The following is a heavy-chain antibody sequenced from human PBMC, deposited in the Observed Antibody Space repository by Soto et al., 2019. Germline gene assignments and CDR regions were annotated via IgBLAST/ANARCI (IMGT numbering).Heavy chain of an antibody. D-gene: IGHD3-10*01. CDR2: IKPDGSAT. CDR3: AKVQNRYYYGSNWFDP. J-gene: IGHJ5*02. V-gene: IGHV3-7*03. CDR1: GFTFGSYW. Sequence: GGSLRLSCAVSGFTFGSYWMNWVRLIPGKGLEWVAYIKPDGSATYYVDSVKGRFTISRDNAKNSLYLQMNSLRAEDTALYYCAKVQNRYYYGSNWFDPWGQGTLVTVSS.